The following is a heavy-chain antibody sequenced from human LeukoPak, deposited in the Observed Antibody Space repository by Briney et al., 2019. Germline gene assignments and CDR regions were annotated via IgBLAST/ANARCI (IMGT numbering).Heavy chain of an antibody. V-gene: IGHV4-34*01. CDR3: ARRATYSGSYDY. CDR1: GGSFSGYY. CDR2: INHSGST. D-gene: IGHD1-26*01. Sequence: SGTLSLTCAVYGGSFSGYYWSWIRQPPGKGLEWIGEINHSGSTNYNPSLKSRVTISVDTSKNQFSLKLSSVTAADTAVYYCARRATYSGSYDYWGQGTLVTVSS. J-gene: IGHJ4*02.